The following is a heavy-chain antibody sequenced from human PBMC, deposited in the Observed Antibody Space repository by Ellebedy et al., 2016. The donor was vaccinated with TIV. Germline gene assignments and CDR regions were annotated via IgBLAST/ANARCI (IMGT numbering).Heavy chain of an antibody. CDR3: ARDFSTHYYPDAFDV. Sequence: AASVKVSCKASGDTFSNYAITWVRQAPGQGLEWMAMIIPFLDITNYAQKFLDRVTITADRSTSTAYMELGSLRSEDTAVYYCARDFSTHYYPDAFDVWGQGTLVSVSS. J-gene: IGHJ3*01. CDR2: IIPFLDIT. V-gene: IGHV1-69*04. D-gene: IGHD3-22*01. CDR1: GDTFSNYA.